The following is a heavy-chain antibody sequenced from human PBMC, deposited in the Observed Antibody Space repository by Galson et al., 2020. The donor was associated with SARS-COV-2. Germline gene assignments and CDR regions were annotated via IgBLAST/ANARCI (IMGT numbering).Heavy chain of an antibody. CDR1: GFTFSSYG. Sequence: GGSLRLSCAASGFTFSSYGMHWVRQAPGKGLEWVAVIWYDGSNKYYADSVKGRFTISRDNSKNTLYLQMNSLRAEDTAVYYCASESYCSGGSCYRHFDYWGQGTLVTVSS. D-gene: IGHD2-15*01. CDR3: ASESYCSGGSCYRHFDY. V-gene: IGHV3-33*01. J-gene: IGHJ4*02. CDR2: IWYDGSNK.